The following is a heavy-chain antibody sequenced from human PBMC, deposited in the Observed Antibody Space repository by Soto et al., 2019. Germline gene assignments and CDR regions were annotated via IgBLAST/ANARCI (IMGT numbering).Heavy chain of an antibody. CDR2: IWYDGSNK. V-gene: IGHV3-33*01. D-gene: IGHD2-2*01. Sequence: GGSLRLSCAASGFTFSSYGMHWVRQAPGKGLEWVAVIWYDGSNKYYADSVKGRFTISRDNSKNTLYLQMNSLRAEDTAVYYCARVPSDYAFDIWGQGTMVTVSS. J-gene: IGHJ3*02. CDR1: GFTFSSYG. CDR3: ARVPSDYAFDI.